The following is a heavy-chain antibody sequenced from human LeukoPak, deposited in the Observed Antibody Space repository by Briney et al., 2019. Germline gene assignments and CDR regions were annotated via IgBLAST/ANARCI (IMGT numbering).Heavy chain of an antibody. D-gene: IGHD5-18*01. V-gene: IGHV1-69*04. CDR2: IIPILGIA. J-gene: IGHJ3*02. CDR3: ARADTAMVRRAFDI. Sequence: SVKVSCKASGGTFSSYAVSWVRQAPGQGLEWMGRIIPILGIANYAQKFQGRATITADKSTSTAYMELSSLRSEDTAVYYCARADTAMVRRAFDIWGQGTMVTVSS. CDR1: GGTFSSYA.